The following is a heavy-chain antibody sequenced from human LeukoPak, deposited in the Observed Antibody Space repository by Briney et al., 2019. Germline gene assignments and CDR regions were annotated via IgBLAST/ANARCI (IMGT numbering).Heavy chain of an antibody. CDR3: ARKAFSSLSFDY. V-gene: IGHV4-30-2*01. CDR2: IYDSGST. D-gene: IGHD6-13*01. CDR1: GGSISSAGSS. J-gene: IGHJ4*02. Sequence: SQTLSLTCAVSGGSISSAGSSWSWIRQPPGKALEWIGYIYDSGSTHYNPSLKSRVTISVDRSKNQFSLKLSSVTAADTAVYYCARKAFSSLSFDYWGQGTLVTVSS.